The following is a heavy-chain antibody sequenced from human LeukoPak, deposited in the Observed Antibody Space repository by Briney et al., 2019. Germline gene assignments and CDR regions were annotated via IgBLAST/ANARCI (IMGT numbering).Heavy chain of an antibody. CDR1: GFTFSDLA. CDR2: ITRNGDRK. D-gene: IGHD6-19*01. J-gene: IGHJ4*02. V-gene: IGHV3-64D*06. Sequence: GGSLRLSCSAFGFTFSDLAMHWVRQAPGKGLEYVSGITRNGDRKFYADSVKGRFTTSRDNSKNTLYLQMSSLNPEDTAVYYCVNQISGWVYWGQGTLVTVSS. CDR3: VNQISGWVY.